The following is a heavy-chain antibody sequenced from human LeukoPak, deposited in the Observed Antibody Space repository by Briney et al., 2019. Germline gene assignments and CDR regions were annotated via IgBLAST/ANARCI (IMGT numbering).Heavy chain of an antibody. CDR1: GFTFSSYG. J-gene: IGHJ4*02. V-gene: IGHV3-30*19. Sequence: GGSLRLSCAASGFTFSSYGMHWVRQAPGKGLEWVAVISYDGSNKYYADSVKGRFTISRDNSKNTLYLQMNSLRAEDTAVYYCARDASRGYSGYDLTTVDYWGQGTLVTVSS. CDR3: ARDASRGYSGYDLTTVDY. D-gene: IGHD5-12*01. CDR2: ISYDGSNK.